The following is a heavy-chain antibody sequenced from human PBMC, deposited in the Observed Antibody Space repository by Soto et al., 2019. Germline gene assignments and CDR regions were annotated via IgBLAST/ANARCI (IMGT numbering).Heavy chain of an antibody. J-gene: IGHJ4*02. Sequence: TLSLTCAVSGGSISSGGYSWSWIRQPPGKGLEWIGYIYHSGSTYYNPSLKSRVTISVDRSKNQFSLKLSSVTAADTAVYYCARIPVTIFGVVTHFDYWGQGTLVTVSS. D-gene: IGHD3-3*01. V-gene: IGHV4-30-2*01. CDR1: GGSISSGGYS. CDR3: ARIPVTIFGVVTHFDY. CDR2: IYHSGST.